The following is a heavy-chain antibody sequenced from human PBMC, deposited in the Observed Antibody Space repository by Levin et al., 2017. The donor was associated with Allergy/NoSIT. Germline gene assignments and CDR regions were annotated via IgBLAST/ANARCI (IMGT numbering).Heavy chain of an antibody. V-gene: IGHV3-23*01. Sequence: GGSLRLSCAASGFTFSSYAMSWVRQAPGKGLEWVSGLSGSGSNTYYADPVKGRFTISRDNSKNTLYLQMNSLRAEDTAVYYCAKYSNTWPHLFDCWGQGTRVTVSS. CDR2: LSGSGSNT. J-gene: IGHJ4*02. CDR3: AKYSNTWPHLFDC. CDR1: GFTFSSYA. D-gene: IGHD6-13*01.